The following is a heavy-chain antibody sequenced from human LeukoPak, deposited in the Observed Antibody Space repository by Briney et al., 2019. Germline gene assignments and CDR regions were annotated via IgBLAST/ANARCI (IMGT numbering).Heavy chain of an antibody. V-gene: IGHV1-3*03. CDR3: ARGYYDSGTYYNY. D-gene: IGHD3-10*01. Sequence: ASVKVSCKASGYTFNSYVMHWVRQAPGQGLEWMGCINTVNGNTKYSQEFQGRVTITRDTSASTAYMELSSLRSEDMAMYYCARGYYDSGTYYNYWGQGTLVTVSS. CDR2: INTVNGNT. J-gene: IGHJ4*02. CDR1: GYTFNSYV.